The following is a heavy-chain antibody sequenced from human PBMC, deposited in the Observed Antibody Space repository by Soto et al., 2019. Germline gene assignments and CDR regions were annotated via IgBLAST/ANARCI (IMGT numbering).Heavy chain of an antibody. CDR1: GASISSYY. J-gene: IGHJ4*02. CDR2: MHDSGST. D-gene: IGHD6-6*01. Sequence: SETLSLTCTVSGASISSYYWNWIRQPPGKGLEWIGYMHDSGSTSYNPSLKSRVTISVDTSRNQLSLNLTSVSAADTAVYYCAAPPRYWGQGILVTVSS. V-gene: IGHV4-59*01. CDR3: AAPPRY.